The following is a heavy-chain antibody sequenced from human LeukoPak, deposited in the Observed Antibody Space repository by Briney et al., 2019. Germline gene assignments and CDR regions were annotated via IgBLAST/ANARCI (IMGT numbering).Heavy chain of an antibody. CDR1: GYTFTSYY. V-gene: IGHV1-46*01. CDR3: AIRDGYNFGHDY. CDR2: INPSGGST. Sequence: GASVKVSCKASGYTFTSYYMRWVRQAPGQGLEWMGIINPSGGSTSYAQKFQGRVTMTRDTSTSTVYMELSSLRSEDTAVYYCAIRDGYNFGHDYWGQGTLVTVSS. J-gene: IGHJ4*02. D-gene: IGHD5-24*01.